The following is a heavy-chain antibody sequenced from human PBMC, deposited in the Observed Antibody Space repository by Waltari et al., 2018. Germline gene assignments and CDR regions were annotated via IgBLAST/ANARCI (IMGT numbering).Heavy chain of an antibody. CDR1: GGTFSSYA. CDR3: ARGNRGNIVATIGALDY. Sequence: QVQLVQSGAEVKKPGSSVKVSCKASGGTFSSYAISWVRQAPGQGLEWMGGIIPSGGTANYAQKFQGRVTITADESTSTAYMELSSLRSEDTAVYYCARGNRGNIVATIGALDYWGQGTLVTVSS. V-gene: IGHV1-69*12. J-gene: IGHJ4*02. CDR2: IIPSGGTA. D-gene: IGHD5-12*01.